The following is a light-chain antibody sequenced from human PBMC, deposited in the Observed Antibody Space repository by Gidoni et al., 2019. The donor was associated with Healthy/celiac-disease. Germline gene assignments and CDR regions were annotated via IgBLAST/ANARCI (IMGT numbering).Light chain of an antibody. CDR3: QQSYSTPYT. Sequence: IQMTQSPSSLSASVGDRVTITSRASQSISSYLNWYQQKPGKAPKLLIYAASSLQSGVPSRFSGSGSGTDFTLTISSLQPEDFATYYCQQSYSTPYTFGQGTKLEIK. CDR2: AAS. J-gene: IGKJ2*01. CDR1: QSISSY. V-gene: IGKV1-39*01.